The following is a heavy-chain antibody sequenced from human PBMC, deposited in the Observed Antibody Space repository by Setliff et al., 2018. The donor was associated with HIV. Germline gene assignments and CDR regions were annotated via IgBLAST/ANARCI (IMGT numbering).Heavy chain of an antibody. CDR1: GYTFTDYY. Sequence: ASVKVSCKASGYTFTDYYIHWVRQAPGQGPEWMGWINPNSGGTDYAQNFQGRVTMTRGTSISTAYMELSRLKSDDTAVYSCASTLIKGGSFYFDYWGQGTLVTVSS. D-gene: IGHD1-26*01. CDR3: ASTLIKGGSFYFDY. V-gene: IGHV1-2*02. CDR2: INPNSGGT. J-gene: IGHJ4*02.